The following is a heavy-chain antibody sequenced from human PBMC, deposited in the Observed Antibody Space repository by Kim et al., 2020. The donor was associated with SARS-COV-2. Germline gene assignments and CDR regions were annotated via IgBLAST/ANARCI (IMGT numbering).Heavy chain of an antibody. V-gene: IGHV4-31*02. J-gene: IGHJ2*01. Sequence: YNPSRTSRVTISVDTSKNQFSLKLSSVTAADTAVYYCAGVMAAAGHWYFDLWGRGTLVTVSS. D-gene: IGHD6-13*01. CDR3: AGVMAAAGHWYFDL.